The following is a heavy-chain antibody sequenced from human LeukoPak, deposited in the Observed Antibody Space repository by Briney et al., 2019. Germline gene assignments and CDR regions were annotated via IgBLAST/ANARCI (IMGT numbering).Heavy chain of an antibody. CDR2: IRYDGSNK. D-gene: IGHD6-13*01. J-gene: IGHJ4*02. V-gene: IGHV3-30*02. CDR3: AKDRYSSTWSGDYFDY. Sequence: GGSLRLSCAASGFTFSYYGMNWVRQAPGKGLQWVAFIRYDGSNKYYADSVKGRFTISRDNSKNTLFLQMNSLRAEDTAVYYCAKDRYSSTWSGDYFDYWGQGTLVTVSS. CDR1: GFTFSYYG.